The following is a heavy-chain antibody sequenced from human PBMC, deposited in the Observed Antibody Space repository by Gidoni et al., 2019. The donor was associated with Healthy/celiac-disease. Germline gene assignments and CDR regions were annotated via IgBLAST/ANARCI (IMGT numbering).Heavy chain of an antibody. D-gene: IGHD2-2*01. CDR1: GSTFADYA. CDR3: AKDIGGYIVVVPAASGYFDY. V-gene: IGHV3-9*01. CDR2: ISWNSGSI. J-gene: IGHJ4*02. Sequence: EVQMVVSGGGLVQPGRSLRLSCAASGSTFADYAMPWVRQAPGKGLEWVSGISWNSGSIGYADSVKGRFTISRDNAKNSLYLQMNSLRAEDTALYYCAKDIGGYIVVVPAASGYFDYWGQGTLVTVSS.